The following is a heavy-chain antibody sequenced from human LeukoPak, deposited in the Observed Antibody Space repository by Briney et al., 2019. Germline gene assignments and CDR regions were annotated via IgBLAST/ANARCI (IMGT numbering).Heavy chain of an antibody. CDR3: AKGGSSSFYYFDY. V-gene: IGHV3-23*01. D-gene: IGHD6-6*01. J-gene: IGHJ4*02. CDR1: KFTFSSSA. Sequence: GGSLRLSCAASKFTFSSSAMSWVRQAPGKGLEWVSAISGSGGSTYYADSVKGRFTISRDNSKNTLYLQMNSLRAEDTAVYYCAKGGSSSFYYFDYWGQGTLVTVSS. CDR2: ISGSGGST.